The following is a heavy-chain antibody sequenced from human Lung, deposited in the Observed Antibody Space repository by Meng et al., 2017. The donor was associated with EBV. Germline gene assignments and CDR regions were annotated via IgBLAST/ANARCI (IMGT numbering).Heavy chain of an antibody. CDR2: IYYSGST. J-gene: IGHJ5*02. V-gene: IGHV4-31*03. CDR3: ARTNYGDYNWFDP. CDR1: GGSISSGGFY. D-gene: IGHD4-17*01. Sequence: QVQLQGSGPGLVKPSQTLSLTCTFSGGSISSGGFYWSWIRQHPGKGLEWIGYIYYSGSTYYNPSLRSRVAISIDTSKNQFSLKLTSVTAADTAVYFCARTNYGDYNWFDPWGQGTLVTVSS.